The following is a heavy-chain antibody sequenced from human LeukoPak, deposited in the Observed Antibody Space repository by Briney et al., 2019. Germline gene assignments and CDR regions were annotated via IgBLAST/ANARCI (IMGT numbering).Heavy chain of an antibody. V-gene: IGHV3-7*01. Sequence: GGSLRLSCAVSGFSFSSQWMTWVRQAPGTGLEWVATINSDGSAKCLVDSVKGRFTISRDNAKNLVYLQMSILRAEDTAVYYCADLGTSDCGQGTLVTVSS. CDR2: INSDGSAK. J-gene: IGHJ4*02. CDR3: ADLGTSD. CDR1: GFSFSSQW. D-gene: IGHD1-7*01.